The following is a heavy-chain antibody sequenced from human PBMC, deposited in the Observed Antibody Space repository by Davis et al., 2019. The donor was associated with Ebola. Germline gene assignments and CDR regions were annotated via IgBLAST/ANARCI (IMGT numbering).Heavy chain of an antibody. CDR3: VRDGCPGGSCYCGDY. Sequence: PSETLSLTCTVSGGSIRSHYWSWIRQRAGKGLEWNGRSYSSGRTNYKPSPKSRVTMSVDTSKNQFSLRLSSVTAADTAVYYCVRDGCPGGSCYCGDYWGQGTLVTVSS. CDR1: GGSIRSHY. CDR2: SYSSGRT. J-gene: IGHJ4*02. V-gene: IGHV4-4*07. D-gene: IGHD2-15*01.